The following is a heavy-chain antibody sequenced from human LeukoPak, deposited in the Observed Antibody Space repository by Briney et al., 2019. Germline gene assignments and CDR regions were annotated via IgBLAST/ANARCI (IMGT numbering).Heavy chain of an antibody. CDR2: INHSGST. J-gene: IGHJ6*02. V-gene: IGHV4-34*01. Sequence: PSETLSLTCAVYGRSFSGYYWSWIRQPPGKGLEWIGEINHSGSTNYNPSLKSRITISVDMSKNQFSLKLSSVTAADTAVYYCARGPPAKPGTGYYYGMDVWGQGTTVTVSS. D-gene: IGHD2-2*01. CDR1: GRSFSGYY. CDR3: ARGPPAKPGTGYYYGMDV.